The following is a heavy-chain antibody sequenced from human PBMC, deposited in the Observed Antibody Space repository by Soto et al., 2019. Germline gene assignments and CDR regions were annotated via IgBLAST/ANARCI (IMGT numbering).Heavy chain of an antibody. V-gene: IGHV4-59*01. J-gene: IGHJ2*01. CDR3: ARLRWTDWYFDL. Sequence: PSETLSLTCTVSGGSISSYYWSWIRQPPGKGLEWIGYIYYSGSTNYNPSLKSRVTISLDTSKNQFSLKLSSVTVADTAVYYCARLRWTDWYFDLWDRGTLVTVSS. D-gene: IGHD4-17*01. CDR1: GGSISSYY. CDR2: IYYSGST.